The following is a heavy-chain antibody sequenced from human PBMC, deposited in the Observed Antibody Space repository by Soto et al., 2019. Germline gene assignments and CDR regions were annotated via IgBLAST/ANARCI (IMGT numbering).Heavy chain of an antibody. D-gene: IGHD3-22*01. V-gene: IGHV4-39*01. Sequence: SETLSLTCTVSGGSISSSSYYWGWIRQPPGKGLEWIGSIYYSGSTYYNPSLKSRVTISVDTSKNQFSLKLSSVTAADTAVYYCARGGYYYDSSGSFDYWGQGTMATVYS. CDR2: IYYSGST. CDR1: GGSISSSSYY. CDR3: ARGGYYYDSSGSFDY. J-gene: IGHJ4*02.